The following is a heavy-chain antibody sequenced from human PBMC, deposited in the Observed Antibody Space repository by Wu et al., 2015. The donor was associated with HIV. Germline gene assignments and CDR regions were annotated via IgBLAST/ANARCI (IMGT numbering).Heavy chain of an antibody. Sequence: QVQLVQSGAEVKKPGASVKVSCKASGYTFTDFFIHWVRQAPGQGLEWMGWVSPNTGGTNYAQKFQGRVTMTRDTSINTAYMELSRLRSDDTAVYYCARDRLGGSYRVYWGQGTLVTVSS. V-gene: IGHV1-2*02. J-gene: IGHJ4*02. CDR2: VSPNTGGT. CDR3: ARDRLGGSYRVY. D-gene: IGHD1-26*01. CDR1: GYTFTDFF.